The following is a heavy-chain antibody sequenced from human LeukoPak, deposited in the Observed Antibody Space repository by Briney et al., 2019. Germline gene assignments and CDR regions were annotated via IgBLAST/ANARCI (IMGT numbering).Heavy chain of an antibody. V-gene: IGHV1-2*02. CDR2: INPNSGGT. CDR1: GYTFTGYY. D-gene: IGHD3-16*02. Sequence: ASVKVSCQASGYTFTGYYMHLVRQAPGQGLEWMGWINPNSGGTNYAQKLQGRVTMTRDTSISTAYMELSRLISDDTAVYYCARDREIAGYDYVWGSYRPGGFDYWGQGTLVTVSS. CDR3: ARDREIAGYDYVWGSYRPGGFDY. J-gene: IGHJ4*02.